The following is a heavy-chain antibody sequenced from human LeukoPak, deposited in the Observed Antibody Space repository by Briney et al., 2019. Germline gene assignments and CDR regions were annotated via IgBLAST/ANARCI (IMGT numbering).Heavy chain of an antibody. V-gene: IGHV1-18*01. D-gene: IGHD3-10*01. CDR1: GYTFTSYG. CDR3: ARISSAMVRGVINPLVY. J-gene: IGHJ4*02. Sequence: GASVKVSCKASGYTFTSYGISWVRQAPGQGLEWMGWISAYNGNTNYAQKLQGRVTMTTDTSASTAYMELSSLRSEDTAVYYCARISSAMVRGVINPLVYWGQGTLVTVSS. CDR2: ISAYNGNT.